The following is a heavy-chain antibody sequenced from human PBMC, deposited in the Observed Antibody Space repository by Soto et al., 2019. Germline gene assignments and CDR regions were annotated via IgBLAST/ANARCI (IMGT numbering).Heavy chain of an antibody. V-gene: IGHV4-39*01. J-gene: IGHJ6*02. CDR3: ARHEEGTEAGDYYYGMDV. CDR1: GGSISSSSYY. Sequence: KSSETLSLTCTVSGGSISSSSYYWGWIRQPPGKGLEWIGSIYYSGSTYYNPSLKSRVTISVDTSKNQFSLKLSSVTAADTAVYYCARHEEGTEAGDYYYGMDVWGQGTPVTVSS. CDR2: IYYSGST. D-gene: IGHD1-1*01.